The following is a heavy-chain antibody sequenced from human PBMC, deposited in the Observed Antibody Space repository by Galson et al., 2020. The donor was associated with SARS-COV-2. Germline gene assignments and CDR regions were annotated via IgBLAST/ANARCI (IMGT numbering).Heavy chain of an antibody. CDR1: GYTFTSYD. CDR2: MNPNSGNT. V-gene: IGHV1-8*01. J-gene: IGHJ4*02. D-gene: IGHD6-19*01. Sequence: ASVKVSCKASGYTFTSYDINWVRQATGQGLEWMGWMNPNSGNTGYAQKFQGRVTMTRNTSISTAYMELSSLRSEDTAVYYCARVLAVAGTVYFDYWGQGTLVTVSS. CDR3: ARVLAVAGTVYFDY.